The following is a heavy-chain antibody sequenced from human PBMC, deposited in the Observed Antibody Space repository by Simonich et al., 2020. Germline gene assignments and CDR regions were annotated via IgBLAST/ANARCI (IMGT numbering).Heavy chain of an antibody. Sequence: EVQLVESGGGLVQPGWSLRLSCAASGFTFSSYWLHWVRQAPGKGRVWVSRFKSEVSSTSSADCVEGRFTNSRDYAKNTLYLQMNSLRAEDTAVYYCAGFNVVPAADAFDIWGQGTMITVSS. V-gene: IGHV3-74*01. CDR3: AGFNVVPAADAFDI. CDR1: GFTFSSYW. CDR2: FKSEVSST. D-gene: IGHD2-2*01. J-gene: IGHJ3*02.